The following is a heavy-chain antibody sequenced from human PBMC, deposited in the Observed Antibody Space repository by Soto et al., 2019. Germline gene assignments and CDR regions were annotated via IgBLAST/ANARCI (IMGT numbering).Heavy chain of an antibody. J-gene: IGHJ4*02. CDR3: ARERSLGYCSGGSCYGPSDY. CDR1: GGTFSSYA. D-gene: IGHD2-15*01. CDR2: IIPIFGTA. Sequence: ASVKVSCKASGGTFSSYAISWVRQAPGQGLEWMGGIIPIFGTANYAQKFQGRVTITADESTSTAYMELSSLRSEDTAVYYCARERSLGYCSGGSCYGPSDYWGQGTLVTVSS. V-gene: IGHV1-69*13.